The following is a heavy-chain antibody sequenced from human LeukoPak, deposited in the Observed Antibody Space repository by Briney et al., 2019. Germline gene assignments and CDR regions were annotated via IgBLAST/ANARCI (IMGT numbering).Heavy chain of an antibody. V-gene: IGHV3-9*01. CDR3: AKDLSSSSWNYFDY. J-gene: IGHJ4*02. CDR2: ISWNSGSI. D-gene: IGHD6-13*01. Sequence: GGSLRLSCAASGFTFIDYPRTWVGQAPGRGLKGSSVISWNSGSIGYADSVKGRFTISRDNAKNSLYLQMNSLRAEDTALYYCAKDLSSSSWNYFDYWGQGTLVTVSS. CDR1: GFTFIDYP.